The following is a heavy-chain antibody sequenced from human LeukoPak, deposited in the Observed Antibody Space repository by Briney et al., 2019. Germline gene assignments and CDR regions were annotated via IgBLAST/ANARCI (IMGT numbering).Heavy chain of an antibody. D-gene: IGHD6-13*01. CDR1: GGSISSSSYY. J-gene: IGHJ3*02. CDR3: ATRRPLSSSLAYAFDI. CDR2: IYYSGST. V-gene: IGHV4-61*05. Sequence: SETLSLTCTVSGGSISSSSYYWGWIRQPPGKGLEWIGYIYYSGSTNYNPSLKSRVTISVDTSKNQFSLKLSSVTAADTAVYYCATRRPLSSSLAYAFDIWGQGTMVTVSS.